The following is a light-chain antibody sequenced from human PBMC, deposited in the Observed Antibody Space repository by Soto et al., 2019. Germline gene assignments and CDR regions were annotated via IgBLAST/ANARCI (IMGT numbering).Light chain of an antibody. J-gene: IGKJ4*01. Sequence: EIVLTQSPGTLSLSPGERATLSCRASQSVSSSYLAWYQQKPGQAPRLLIYGASSRATGIPDRFSGSGYGTDFTLTISRLEPEDFALYYCQQYGSSPAFGGGTKVEIK. CDR1: QSVSSSY. CDR2: GAS. CDR3: QQYGSSPA. V-gene: IGKV3-20*01.